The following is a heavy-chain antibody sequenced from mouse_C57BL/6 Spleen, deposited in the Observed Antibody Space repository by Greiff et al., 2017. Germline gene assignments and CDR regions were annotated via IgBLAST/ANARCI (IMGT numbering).Heavy chain of an antibody. D-gene: IGHD3-2*02. CDR2: INPGSGGT. Sequence: VQLPQSGAELVRPGTSVKVSCKASGYAFTNYLIEWVKQRPGQGLEWIGVINPGSGGTNYNGKFKGKATLTADKSSSTAYMQLSSLTSEDSAVYFCARRGQGAWFAYWGQGTLVTVSA. CDR3: ARRGQGAWFAY. J-gene: IGHJ3*01. V-gene: IGHV1-54*01. CDR1: GYAFTNYL.